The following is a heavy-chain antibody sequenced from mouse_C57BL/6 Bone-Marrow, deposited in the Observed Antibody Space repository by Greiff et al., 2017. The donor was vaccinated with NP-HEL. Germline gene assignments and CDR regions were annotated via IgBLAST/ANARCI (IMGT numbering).Heavy chain of an antibody. CDR3: ARRGKGLLRAMDY. CDR1: GYTFTSYW. Sequence: QVQLQQPGAELVKPGASVKMSCKASGYTFTSYWITWVKQRPGQGLEWIGDIYPGSGSTNYNEKFKSKATLTVDTSSSTAYMQLSSLTSEDSAVYYCARRGKGLLRAMDYWGQGTSVTVSS. V-gene: IGHV1-55*01. D-gene: IGHD1-1*01. CDR2: IYPGSGST. J-gene: IGHJ4*01.